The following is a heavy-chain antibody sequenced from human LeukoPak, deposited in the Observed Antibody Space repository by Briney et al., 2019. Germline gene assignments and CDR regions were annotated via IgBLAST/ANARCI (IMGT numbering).Heavy chain of an antibody. J-gene: IGHJ4*02. CDR3: ARGGHSVVVTAIF. Sequence: ASVKVSCKASGYTFTGYYMHWVRQAPGQGLEGMGWINPNSGGTNYAQKFQGRVTMTRDTSISTAYMELSRLRSDDTAVYYCARGGHSVVVTAIFWGQGTLVTVSS. D-gene: IGHD2-21*02. CDR2: INPNSGGT. V-gene: IGHV1-2*02. CDR1: GYTFTGYY.